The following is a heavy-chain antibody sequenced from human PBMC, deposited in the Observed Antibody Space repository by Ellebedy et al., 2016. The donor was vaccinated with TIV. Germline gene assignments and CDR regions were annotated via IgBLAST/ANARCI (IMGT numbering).Heavy chain of an antibody. J-gene: IGHJ5*02. CDR3: AREGLVNNWFDP. Sequence: PGGSLRLSWVASGFTFSNYNMSWVRQAPGKGLEWVSVIYSGGSTYYADSVKGRFTISRDNSKNTLYLQMNSLRAEDTAVYYCAREGLVNNWFDPWGQGTLVTVSS. CDR1: GFTFSNYN. D-gene: IGHD3-3*01. V-gene: IGHV3-53*01. CDR2: IYSGGST.